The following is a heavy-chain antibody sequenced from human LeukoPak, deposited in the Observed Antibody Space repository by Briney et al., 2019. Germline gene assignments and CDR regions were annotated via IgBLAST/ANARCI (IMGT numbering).Heavy chain of an antibody. V-gene: IGHV4-39*01. J-gene: IGHJ3*02. CDR2: IHDSGST. Sequence: SETLSLTCTASGGSISSSSYYWGWIRQPPGKGLEWIGSIHDSGSTYYNPSLKSRITISVDTSKNQFSLKLNSATAADSAVYYCGRPAPAVAGWGRALDIWGHGTMVTVAS. D-gene: IGHD6-19*01. CDR1: GGSISSSSYY. CDR3: GRPAPAVAGWGRALDI.